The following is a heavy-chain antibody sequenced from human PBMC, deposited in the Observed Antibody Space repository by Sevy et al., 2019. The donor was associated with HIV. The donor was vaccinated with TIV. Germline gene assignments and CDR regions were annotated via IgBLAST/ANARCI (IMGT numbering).Heavy chain of an antibody. D-gene: IGHD6-6*01. CDR3: ARDPNFVIAAETYFDY. J-gene: IGHJ4*02. Sequence: ASVKVSCKASGYTFPSYAMNWVRQAPGQGLEWMGWINTNTGNPTYVQGFTGRFVFSLDTSVSTAYLQISSLKAEDTAVYYCARDPNFVIAAETYFDYWGQGTLVTVSS. V-gene: IGHV7-4-1*02. CDR1: GYTFPSYA. CDR2: INTNTGNP.